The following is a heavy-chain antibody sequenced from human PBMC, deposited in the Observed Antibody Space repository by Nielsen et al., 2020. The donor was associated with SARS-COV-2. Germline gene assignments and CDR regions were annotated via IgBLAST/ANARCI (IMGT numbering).Heavy chain of an antibody. CDR2: INPNSGGT. CDR3: ARVIAAAGPVAY. J-gene: IGHJ4*02. Sequence: ASVKVSCKASGYTFTGYYMHWVRQAPGQGLEWMGRINPNSGGTNYAQKFQGRVTMTRDTSISTAYMELSRLRSDDTAVYYCARVIAAAGPVAYWGQGTLVTVSS. V-gene: IGHV1-2*06. CDR1: GYTFTGYY. D-gene: IGHD6-13*01.